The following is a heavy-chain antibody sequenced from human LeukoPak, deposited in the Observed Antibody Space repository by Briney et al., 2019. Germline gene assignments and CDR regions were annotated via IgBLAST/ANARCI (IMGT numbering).Heavy chain of an antibody. CDR3: AKANYYDSSGRGSFDP. Sequence: GGSLRLSCAASGFTFSDYEMNWVRQAPGKGLEWVSYISSSASIIYYSDSVKGRFTISRDNSKNTLYLQMNSLRAEDTAFYYCAKANYYDSSGRGSFDPWGQGTLVTVSS. V-gene: IGHV3-48*03. CDR2: ISSSASII. CDR1: GFTFSDYE. D-gene: IGHD3-22*01. J-gene: IGHJ5*02.